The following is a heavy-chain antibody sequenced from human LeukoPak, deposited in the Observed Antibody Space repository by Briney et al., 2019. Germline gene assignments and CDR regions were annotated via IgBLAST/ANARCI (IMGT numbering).Heavy chain of an antibody. CDR1: GGSISSSSYY. V-gene: IGHV4-39*01. CDR3: ALGGDYHYYYYMDV. Sequence: SETLSLTCTVSGGSISSSSYYWGWIRQPPGKGLEWIGSIYYSGSTYYNPSLKSRVTISVDTSKNQFSLKLSSVTAADTAVYYCALGGDYHYYYYMDVWGKGTTVTISS. J-gene: IGHJ6*03. CDR2: IYYSGST. D-gene: IGHD3-16*01.